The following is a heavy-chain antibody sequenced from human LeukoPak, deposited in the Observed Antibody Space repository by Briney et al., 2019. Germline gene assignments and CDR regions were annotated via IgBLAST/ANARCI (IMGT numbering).Heavy chain of an antibody. CDR1: GFTFSSYS. CDR2: ISSSSSYI. Sequence: GGSLRLSCAASGFTFSSYSMNWVRQAPGKGLEWVSSISSSSSYIYYADSVKGRFTISRDNAKNSLYLQMNSRRAEGTAVYYCARWGGYDGFDYLGQGTLVTGSS. CDR3: ARWGGYDGFDY. V-gene: IGHV3-21*01. J-gene: IGHJ4*01. D-gene: IGHD5-12*01.